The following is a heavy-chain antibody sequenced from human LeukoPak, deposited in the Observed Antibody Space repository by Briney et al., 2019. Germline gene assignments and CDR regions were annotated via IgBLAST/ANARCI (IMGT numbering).Heavy chain of an antibody. D-gene: IGHD4-17*01. V-gene: IGHV4-61*02. CDR1: GGSLSSGSYY. CDR3: ARDTPPDYVGNWFDP. Sequence: SETLSLTCTVSGGSLSSGSYYWSWIRQPAGKGLEWIGRIYTSGSTNYNPSLKSRVTISVDTSKNQFSLKLSSVTAADTAVYYCARDTPPDYVGNWFDPWGQGTLVTVSS. J-gene: IGHJ5*02. CDR2: IYTSGST.